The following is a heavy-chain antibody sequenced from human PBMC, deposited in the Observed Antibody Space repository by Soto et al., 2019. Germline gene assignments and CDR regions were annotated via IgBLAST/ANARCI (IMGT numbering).Heavy chain of an antibody. CDR1: GFTFSSYA. J-gene: IGHJ6*02. CDR2: ISYDGSNK. D-gene: IGHD6-13*01. Sequence: GGSLRLSCAASGFTFSSYAMHWVRQAPGKGLEWVAVISYDGSNKYYAGSVKGRFTISRDNSKNTLYLQMNSLRAEDTAVYYCARGTIAAAGTGLYHYYGMDVWGQGTTVTVSS. V-gene: IGHV3-30-3*01. CDR3: ARGTIAAAGTGLYHYYGMDV.